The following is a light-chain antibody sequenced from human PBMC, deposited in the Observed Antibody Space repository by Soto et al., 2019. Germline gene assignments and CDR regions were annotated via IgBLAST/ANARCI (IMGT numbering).Light chain of an antibody. Sequence: EIVMTQSPDTLSVSPGERATLSCRASQSLTNNLAWYQQKPGQAPRLLIYGASTRVTGIPARFSGSGSGTEFTLTISSLQSEDFAVYYCQQYNNWPLTFGGGTKVESK. CDR2: GAS. CDR1: QSLTNN. CDR3: QQYNNWPLT. J-gene: IGKJ4*01. V-gene: IGKV3D-15*01.